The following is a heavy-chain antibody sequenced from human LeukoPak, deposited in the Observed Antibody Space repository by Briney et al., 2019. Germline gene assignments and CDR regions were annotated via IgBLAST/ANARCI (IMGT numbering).Heavy chain of an antibody. J-gene: IGHJ4*02. V-gene: IGHV3-30*02. Sequence: GGSLRLSCAASGFTFSSYGMHWVRQAPGKGLEWVAFIRYDGSNKYYADSVKGRFTISRDNSKNTLYLQMNSLRAEDTAVYYCARDRYCTNGVCYNVFGDYPDYWGQGTLVTVSS. CDR3: ARDRYCTNGVCYNVFGDYPDY. D-gene: IGHD2-8*01. CDR1: GFTFSSYG. CDR2: IRYDGSNK.